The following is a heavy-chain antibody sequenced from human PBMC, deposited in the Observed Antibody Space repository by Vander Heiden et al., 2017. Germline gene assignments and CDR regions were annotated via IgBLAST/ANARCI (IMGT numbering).Heavy chain of an antibody. J-gene: IGHJ3*02. CDR3: AKDRDYQTAFDI. Sequence: VPLLQSGGVLTHPARSLRLSCAASGFPLSSYAMRWVRQAPGKGLEWVSAISGSGGNTDYADSVKGRFTISRDNSKNTLYLQMNSLRAEDTAVYYCAKDRDYQTAFDIWGQGTMVTVSS. D-gene: IGHD4-17*01. CDR2: ISGSGGNT. V-gene: IGHV3-23*01. CDR1: GFPLSSYA.